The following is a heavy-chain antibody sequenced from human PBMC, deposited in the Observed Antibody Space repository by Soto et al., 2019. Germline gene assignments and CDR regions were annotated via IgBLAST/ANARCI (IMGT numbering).Heavy chain of an antibody. D-gene: IGHD3-9*01. V-gene: IGHV1-69*13. CDR1: GGTFSSYA. J-gene: IGHJ4*02. Sequence: VKVSCKASGGTFSSYAISWVRQAPGQGLEWMGGIIPIFGTANYAQKFQGRVTITADESTSTAYMELSSLRSEDTAVYYCARGDAYYDILTGYYPKPFDYWGQGTLVTVSS. CDR2: IIPIFGTA. CDR3: ARGDAYYDILTGYYPKPFDY.